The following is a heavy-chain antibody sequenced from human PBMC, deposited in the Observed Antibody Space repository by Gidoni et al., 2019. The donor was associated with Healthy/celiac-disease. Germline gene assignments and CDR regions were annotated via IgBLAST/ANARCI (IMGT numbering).Heavy chain of an antibody. CDR2: ISYDGSNK. CDR1: GFTFSSYA. V-gene: IGHV3-30*01. D-gene: IGHD3-3*01. CDR3: ARDKRLWSGYGYYGMDV. Sequence: QVQLVESGGGVVQPGRSLRLSCAASGFTFSSYAMHWVRQAPGKGLEWVAVISYDGSNKYYADSVKGRFTISRDNSKNTLYLQMNSLRAEDTAVYYCARDKRLWSGYGYYGMDVWGQGTTVTVSS. J-gene: IGHJ6*02.